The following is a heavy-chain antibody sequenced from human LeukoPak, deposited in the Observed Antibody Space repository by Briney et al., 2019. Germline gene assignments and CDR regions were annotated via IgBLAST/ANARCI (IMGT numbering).Heavy chain of an antibody. V-gene: IGHV1-18*01. J-gene: IGHJ4*02. CDR2: ISAYNGNT. Sequence: ASVKVSCKASGYTFTSYGISWVRRAPGQGLEWMGWISAYNGNTNYAQKLQGRVTMTTDTSTSTAYMELRSLRSDDTAVYYCARLLVRAVAAKRGYYFDYWGQGTLVTVSS. CDR3: ARLLVRAVAAKRGYYFDY. CDR1: GYTFTSYG. D-gene: IGHD6-19*01.